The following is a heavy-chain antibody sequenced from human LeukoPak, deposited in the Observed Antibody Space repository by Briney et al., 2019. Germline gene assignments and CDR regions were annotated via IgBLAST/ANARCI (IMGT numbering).Heavy chain of an antibody. CDR1: GGALSGYY. CDR2: IYTSGST. D-gene: IGHD3-22*01. CDR3: ARDLGYYDSSGYEEYYFDY. Sequence: SQSLSPTPAVYGGALSGYYWSWIRQPARKGLEWIGRIYTSGSTNYNPSLKSRVTMSVDTSKNQFSLKLSSVTAADTAVYYCARDLGYYDSSGYEEYYFDYWGQETLVTVSS. V-gene: IGHV4-4*07. J-gene: IGHJ4*02.